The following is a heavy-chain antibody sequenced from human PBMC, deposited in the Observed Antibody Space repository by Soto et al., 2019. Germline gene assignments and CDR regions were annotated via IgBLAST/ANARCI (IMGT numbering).Heavy chain of an antibody. V-gene: IGHV4-30-2*01. CDR2: IYHIGSP. J-gene: IGHJ4*02. CDR1: GDSISSCYFS. CDR3: ARGRASARVDY. D-gene: IGHD3-3*01. Sequence: QLQLQESGSGLVKPSQTLSLTCAVSGDSISSCYFSWSWIRQPPGKGPEGIGYIYHIGSPYYNPSLRSRVTMAVDRSTNQCSLSLNSVTAADTAVYYCARGRASARVDYWGQAIVVTVSS.